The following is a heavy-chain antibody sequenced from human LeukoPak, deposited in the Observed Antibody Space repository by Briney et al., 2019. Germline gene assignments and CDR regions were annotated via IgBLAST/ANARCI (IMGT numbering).Heavy chain of an antibody. V-gene: IGHV1-69*13. CDR2: IIPIFGTA. Sequence: SVKVSCKASGGTFSSYAISWVRQAPGQGLEWMGGIIPIFGTANYAQKFQGRVTITADESTSTAYMDLSSLRSEDTAVYYCARDLYVGYSYGPLGYWGQGTLVTVSS. J-gene: IGHJ4*02. CDR1: GGTFSSYA. D-gene: IGHD5-18*01. CDR3: ARDLYVGYSYGPLGY.